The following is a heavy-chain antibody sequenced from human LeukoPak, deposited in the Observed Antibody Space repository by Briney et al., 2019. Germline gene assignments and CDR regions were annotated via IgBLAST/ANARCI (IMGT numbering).Heavy chain of an antibody. CDR3: ARAGYCSGGYCYRNWFDP. D-gene: IGHD2-15*01. V-gene: IGHV1-2*02. Sequence: GASVKVSCKASGYTFTCYYMHWVRQAPGQGLEWMGWINPNSGGTKYAQKFQGRVTMTRDTSISTAYMELSRLRSDDTAVYYCARAGYCSGGYCYRNWFDPWGQGTLVTVSS. CDR1: GYTFTCYY. CDR2: INPNSGGT. J-gene: IGHJ5*02.